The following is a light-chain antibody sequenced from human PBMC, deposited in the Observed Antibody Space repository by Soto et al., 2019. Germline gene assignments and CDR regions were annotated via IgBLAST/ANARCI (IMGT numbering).Light chain of an antibody. CDR1: QSVSSD. V-gene: IGKV3D-15*01. J-gene: IGKJ4*01. Sequence: EIVMTQSPAILSVSPGDRATLSCRASQSVSSDLAWYQQKPGQPPRLLIYAASTGATGIPARFSGSGSGTEFTLTITSLQSEDFVVYYCQQYKKWPFTFGGGTKVEIK. CDR2: AAS. CDR3: QQYKKWPFT.